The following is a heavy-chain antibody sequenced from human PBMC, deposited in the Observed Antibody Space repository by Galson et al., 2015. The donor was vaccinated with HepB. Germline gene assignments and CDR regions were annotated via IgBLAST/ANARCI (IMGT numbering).Heavy chain of an antibody. CDR2: ISGSSSYI. Sequence: SLRLSCAASGFTFSRYNMNWVRQAPGKGLEWVSSISGSSSYIYYADSVKGRFIISRDNAKNSLYLQMNSLRAEDTAVYYCARDPPLGTPFDYWGQGTLVTVSS. CDR3: ARDPPLGTPFDY. V-gene: IGHV3-21*01. J-gene: IGHJ4*02. CDR1: GFTFSRYN. D-gene: IGHD7-27*01.